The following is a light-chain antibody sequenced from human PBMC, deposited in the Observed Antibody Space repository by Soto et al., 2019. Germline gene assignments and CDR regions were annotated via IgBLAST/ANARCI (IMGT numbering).Light chain of an antibody. CDR1: SSDVGGYNY. Sequence: QSALTQPASVSGSPGKSITISCTGTSSDVGGYNYVSWYQQHPGKAPKLMIYDVSNRPSGVSNRFSGSKSGNTASLTISGLQAEDEADYYCRSYTSSSTVVFGGGTQLTVL. CDR3: RSYTSSSTVV. J-gene: IGLJ2*01. V-gene: IGLV2-14*01. CDR2: DVS.